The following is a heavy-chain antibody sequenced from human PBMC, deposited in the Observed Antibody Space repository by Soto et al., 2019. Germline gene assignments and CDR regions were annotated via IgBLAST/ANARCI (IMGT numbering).Heavy chain of an antibody. J-gene: IGHJ6*02. V-gene: IGHV3-15*07. D-gene: IGHD5-12*01. CDR2: IKSKTDGGTT. Sequence: SVSTAWMNWVRQAPGKGLEWVGRIKSKTDGGTTDYAAPVKGRFTISRDDSKNTLYLQMNSLKTEDTAVYYCTTDLSGYDLRVYYYYYGMDVWGQGTTVTVSS. CDR3: TTDLSGYDLRVYYYYYGMDV. CDR1: SVSTAW.